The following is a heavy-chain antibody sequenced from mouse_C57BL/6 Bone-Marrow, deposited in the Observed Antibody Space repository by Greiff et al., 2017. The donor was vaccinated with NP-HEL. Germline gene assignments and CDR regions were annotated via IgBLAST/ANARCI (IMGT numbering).Heavy chain of an antibody. CDR3: TKGYYYDYD. D-gene: IGHD2-4*01. V-gene: IGHV14-4*01. CDR1: GFNIKDDY. J-gene: IGHJ2*01. CDR2: IDPENGDT. Sequence: EVQLQESGAELVRPGASVKLSCTASGFNIKDDYMHWVKQRPEQGLEWIGWIDPENGDTEYASKFQGKATITADTSSNTTYLQLSSLTSEDTAFYYYTKGYYYDYDWGQGTTLTVSS.